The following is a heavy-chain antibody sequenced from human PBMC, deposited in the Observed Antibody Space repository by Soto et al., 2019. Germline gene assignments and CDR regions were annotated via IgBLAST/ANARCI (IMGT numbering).Heavy chain of an antibody. J-gene: IGHJ6*02. Sequence: QVQLVESGGGVVQPGRSLRLSCAASGFTFSSYGMHWVRQAPGKGLEWVAVIWYDGSNKYYADSVKGRFTISRDNSKNTLYLQMNSLRAEDTAVYYCARDGAMVRGVIPKGRHYYYYGMDVWGQGTTVTVSS. CDR2: IWYDGSNK. V-gene: IGHV3-33*01. CDR3: ARDGAMVRGVIPKGRHYYYYGMDV. D-gene: IGHD3-10*01. CDR1: GFTFSSYG.